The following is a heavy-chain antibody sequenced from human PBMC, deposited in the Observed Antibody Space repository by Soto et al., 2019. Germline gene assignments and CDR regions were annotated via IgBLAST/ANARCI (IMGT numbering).Heavy chain of an antibody. V-gene: IGHV3-23*01. D-gene: IGHD6-13*01. Sequence: SGGSLRLSCAASGFTFSSYAMSWVRQAPGKGLEWVSAISGSGGSTYYADSVKGRFTISRDNSKNTLYLQMNSLRAEDTAVYYCAKVIPPGHSSSWYLGPLDYWGQGTLVTVSS. CDR3: AKVIPPGHSSSWYLGPLDY. CDR2: ISGSGGST. CDR1: GFTFSSYA. J-gene: IGHJ4*02.